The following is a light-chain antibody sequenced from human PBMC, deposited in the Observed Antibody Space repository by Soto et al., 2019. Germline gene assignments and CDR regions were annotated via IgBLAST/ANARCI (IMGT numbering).Light chain of an antibody. CDR3: CSYGKV. Sequence: QSVLTQPASVSGSPGQSIIISCTGISRSVDSYDFVSWYQPHPGKAPKLIIYEGTQRPSGVSNRFSGSKSDNAASLTISGLQAEDEADYYCCSYGKVFGTGTKVTVL. CDR2: EGT. V-gene: IGLV2-23*01. J-gene: IGLJ1*01. CDR1: SRSVDSYDF.